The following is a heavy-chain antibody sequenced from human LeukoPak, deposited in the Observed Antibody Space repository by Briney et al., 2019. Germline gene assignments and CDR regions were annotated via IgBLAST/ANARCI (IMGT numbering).Heavy chain of an antibody. CDR3: ARGTIHWDY. CDR1: GYTFIGYY. V-gene: IGHV1-2*06. J-gene: IGHJ4*02. Sequence: GASVKVSCKASGYTFIGYYMHWVRQAPGQGLEWMGRINPNSGGTDYAQKFQDRVTMTRDTSISTAYMELNRLRSDDTAVYYCARGTIHWDYWGQGTLVTVSS. CDR2: INPNSGGT. D-gene: IGHD1-7*01.